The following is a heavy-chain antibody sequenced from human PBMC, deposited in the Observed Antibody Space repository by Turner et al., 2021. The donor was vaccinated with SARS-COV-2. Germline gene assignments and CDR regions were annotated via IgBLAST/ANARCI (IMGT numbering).Heavy chain of an antibody. J-gene: IGHJ5*02. D-gene: IGHD3-22*01. Sequence: QVQLVESGGGVVQPGRSLRLSCAASGFTFSSYGMHWVRQAPGKGLEWVAVTSYDGSDKNYADSVKGRFTISRDNSKNTLYLQVNSLRAEDTAVYYCARGTYYYDSSVYSGTNWFDPWGQGTLVTVSS. CDR3: ARGTYYYDSSVYSGTNWFDP. V-gene: IGHV3-30*03. CDR1: GFTFSSYG. CDR2: TSYDGSDK.